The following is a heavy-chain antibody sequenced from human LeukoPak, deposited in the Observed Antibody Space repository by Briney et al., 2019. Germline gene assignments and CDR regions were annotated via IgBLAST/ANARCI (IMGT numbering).Heavy chain of an antibody. CDR3: ARVGGDIVVVPAAIGALDI. CDR1: GGSISSYY. CDR2: IYYSGST. Sequence: SETLSLTCTVSGGSISSYYWSWIRQPPGKGLEWIGYIYYSGSTNYNPSLKSRVTISVDTSKNQFSLKLSSVTAADTAVYYCARVGGDIVVVPAAIGALDIWGQGTMVTVSS. J-gene: IGHJ3*02. V-gene: IGHV4-59*01. D-gene: IGHD2-2*02.